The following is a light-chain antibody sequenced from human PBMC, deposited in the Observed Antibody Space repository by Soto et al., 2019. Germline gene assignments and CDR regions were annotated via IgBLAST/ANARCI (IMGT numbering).Light chain of an antibody. J-gene: IGLJ1*01. V-gene: IGLV2-18*02. Sequence: QSALTQPPSVSGSTGQSVAISCTGTSSDVGSYNRVSWYQQPPGTAPKLMIFDVSNRPSGVPDRFSGSKSGNTASLTISGLQAEDEAYYYCSSYTTSSTYVFGTGTKLTVL. CDR1: SSDVGSYNR. CDR3: SSYTTSSTYV. CDR2: DVS.